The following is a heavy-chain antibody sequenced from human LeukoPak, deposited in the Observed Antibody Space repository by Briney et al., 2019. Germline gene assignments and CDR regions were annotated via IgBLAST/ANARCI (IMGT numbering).Heavy chain of an antibody. Sequence: ASVKVSCKVSGYTLTELSMHWVRQAPGKGLEWMGGFDPEDGETIYAQKFQGRVTMTRDTSTSTVYMELSSLRSEDTAVYYCARDGLSAGATNYYYYGMDVWGQGTTVTVSS. V-gene: IGHV1-24*01. J-gene: IGHJ6*02. CDR2: FDPEDGET. CDR1: GYTLTELS. CDR3: ARDGLSAGATNYYYYGMDV. D-gene: IGHD1-26*01.